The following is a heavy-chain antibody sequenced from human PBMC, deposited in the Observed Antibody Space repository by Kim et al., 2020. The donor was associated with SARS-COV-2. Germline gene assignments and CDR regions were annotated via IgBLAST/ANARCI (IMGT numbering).Heavy chain of an antibody. CDR2: IYYSGST. V-gene: IGHV4-39*01. Sequence: SETLSLTCTVSGGSISSSSYYWGWIRQPPGKGLEWIGSIYYSGSTYYNPSLKSRVTISVDTSKNQFSLKLSSVTAADTAVYYCATFYGSGSYYLNYFDYWGQGTLVTVSS. J-gene: IGHJ4*02. CDR1: GGSISSSSYY. CDR3: ATFYGSGSYYLNYFDY. D-gene: IGHD3-10*01.